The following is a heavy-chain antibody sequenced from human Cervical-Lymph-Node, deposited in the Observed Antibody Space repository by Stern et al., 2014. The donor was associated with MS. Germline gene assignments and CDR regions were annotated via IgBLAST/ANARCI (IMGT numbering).Heavy chain of an antibody. J-gene: IGHJ4*02. CDR2: IIPLIATA. CDR3: AILNDAPPDY. CDR1: GGIFTSHA. V-gene: IGHV1-69*01. D-gene: IGHD1-1*01. Sequence: VQLVESGAEVKKPGSSVKVSCKASGGIFTSHAINWVRQAPGQVLEWMGGIIPLIATANYAQKFQGRVTITAGEHTGTAYMELSSLTSADTAIYYCAILNDAPPDYWGRGTLVTVS.